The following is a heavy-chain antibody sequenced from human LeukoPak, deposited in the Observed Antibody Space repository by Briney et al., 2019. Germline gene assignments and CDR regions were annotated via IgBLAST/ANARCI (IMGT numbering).Heavy chain of an antibody. CDR2: IQQDGNVK. Sequence: GGSLRLSCAASGFTLSNYWMSWVRQAPGKGLEWLANIQQDGNVKNYVDSVKGRFTISRDNAKNSVYLQMSSLRAEDTAVYYCAKEDGWYRDYWGQGTLVTVSS. J-gene: IGHJ4*02. CDR1: GFTLSNYW. V-gene: IGHV3-7*01. CDR3: AKEDGWYRDY. D-gene: IGHD6-19*01.